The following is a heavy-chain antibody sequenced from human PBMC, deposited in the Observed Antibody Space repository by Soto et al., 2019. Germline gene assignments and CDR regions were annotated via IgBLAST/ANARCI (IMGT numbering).Heavy chain of an antibody. Sequence: GGSLRLSCAASGFTFSSYSMNWVRQAPGKGLEWVSSISSSSSYIYYADSVKGRFTISRDNAKNSLYLQMNSLRAEDTAVYYCARTRYSSSTSCYPYYYYYYMDVWGKGTTVTVSS. V-gene: IGHV3-21*01. CDR1: GFTFSSYS. J-gene: IGHJ6*03. CDR3: ARTRYSSSTSCYPYYYYYYMDV. CDR2: ISSSSSYI. D-gene: IGHD2-2*01.